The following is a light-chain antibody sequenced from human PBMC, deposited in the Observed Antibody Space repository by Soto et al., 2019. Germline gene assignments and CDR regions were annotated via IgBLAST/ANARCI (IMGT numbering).Light chain of an antibody. J-gene: IGKJ1*01. CDR2: GAS. V-gene: IGKV3-20*01. CDR3: QQYGGSPRT. Sequence: ENLLTQSPATLSLSAGERATLFCRASEIINSGYLAWYQQKPGRAPRLLIYGASSRATGIPDRFSGSGSGTDFTLTISRLEPEDFALYYCQQYGGSPRTFGQGTKVEL. CDR1: EIINSGY.